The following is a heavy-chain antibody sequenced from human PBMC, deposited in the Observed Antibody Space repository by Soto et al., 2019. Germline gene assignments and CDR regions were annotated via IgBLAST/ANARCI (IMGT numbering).Heavy chain of an antibody. D-gene: IGHD2-21*01. CDR2: ISSSSSYI. CDR3: ARYSPPRRYYYYYGMDV. J-gene: IGHJ6*02. V-gene: IGHV3-21*01. Sequence: GGSLRLSCAASGFTFSSYSMNWFRQAPGKGLEWVSSISSSSSYIYYADSVKGRFTISRDNAKNSLYLQMNSLRAEDTAVYYCARYSPPRRYYYYYGMDVWGQGTTVTVSS. CDR1: GFTFSSYS.